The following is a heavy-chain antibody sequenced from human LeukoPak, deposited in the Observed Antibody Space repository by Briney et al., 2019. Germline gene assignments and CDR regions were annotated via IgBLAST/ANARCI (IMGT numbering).Heavy chain of an antibody. D-gene: IGHD1-26*01. CDR2: ISSSGGST. CDR3: AKRGNVGATTARDHFDY. CDR1: GFTFSSYA. Sequence: PGGSLRLSCAASGFTFSSYAMSWVRQAPGKGLEWVSAISSSGGSTYYADSVKGRFTISRDNSKNTLYLQMNSLRAEDTAVYYCAKRGNVGATTARDHFDYWGQGTLVTVSS. V-gene: IGHV3-23*01. J-gene: IGHJ4*02.